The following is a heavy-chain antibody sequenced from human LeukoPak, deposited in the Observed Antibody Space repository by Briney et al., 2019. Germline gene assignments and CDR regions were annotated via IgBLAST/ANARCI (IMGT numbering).Heavy chain of an antibody. D-gene: IGHD3-3*01. CDR1: GGSISSGGYS. Sequence: SETLSLTCAVSGGSISSGGYSWSWIRQPPGKGLEWIGYIYHSGSTYYNPSLKSRVTIPVDRSKNQFSLKLSSVTAADTAVYYCAREDPQFCYFDYWGQGTLVTVSS. J-gene: IGHJ4*02. CDR2: IYHSGST. V-gene: IGHV4-30-2*01. CDR3: AREDPQFCYFDY.